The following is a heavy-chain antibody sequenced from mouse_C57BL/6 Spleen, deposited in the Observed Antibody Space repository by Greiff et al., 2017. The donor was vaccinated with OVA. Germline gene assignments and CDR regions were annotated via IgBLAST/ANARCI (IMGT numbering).Heavy chain of an antibody. CDR2: IWTGGGT. CDR1: GFSLTSYA. V-gene: IGHV2-9-1*01. J-gene: IGHJ4*01. Sequence: LQESGPGLVAPSQSLSITCTVSGFSLTSYAISWVRQPPGKGLEWLGVIWTGGGTNYNSALKSRLSISKDNSKSQVFLKMNSLQTDDTARYYCARNFDSNYDWAMDYWGQGTSVTVSS. D-gene: IGHD2-5*01. CDR3: ARNFDSNYDWAMDY.